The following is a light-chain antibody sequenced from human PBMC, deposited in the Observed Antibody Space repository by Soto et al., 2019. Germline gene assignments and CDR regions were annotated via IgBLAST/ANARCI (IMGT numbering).Light chain of an antibody. V-gene: IGKV3-15*01. CDR2: GAS. CDR1: QTIASN. Sequence: EIVMTQSPASLSVSPGEGATLSCRASQTIASNLAWYQKKPGQAPRLLIHGASTRATGVPARFSGSGSGTEFSFNISSLQSEDFAVYHCQQYHNWPPQYTFGQGTKLQIK. J-gene: IGKJ2*01. CDR3: QQYHNWPPQYT.